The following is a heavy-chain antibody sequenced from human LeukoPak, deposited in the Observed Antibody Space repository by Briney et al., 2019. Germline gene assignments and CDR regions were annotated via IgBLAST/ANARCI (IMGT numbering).Heavy chain of an antibody. J-gene: IGHJ4*02. CDR1: AFTFSSYS. V-gene: IGHV3-21*01. Sequence: GGSLRLSCAASAFTFSSYSMNWVRQAPGKGLEWVSSISSSSSYIYYADSVKGRFTISRDNAKNSLYLQMNSLRAEDTAVYYCARLSGYDWESFYDYWGQGTLVTVSS. D-gene: IGHD5-12*01. CDR2: ISSSSSYI. CDR3: ARLSGYDWESFYDY.